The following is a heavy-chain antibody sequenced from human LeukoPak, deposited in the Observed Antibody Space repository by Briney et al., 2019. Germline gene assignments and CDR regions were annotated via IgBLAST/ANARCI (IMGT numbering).Heavy chain of an antibody. D-gene: IGHD2-15*01. CDR1: GFTFSSCA. CDR3: ARDRAGYCSGGSCSHNWYFDL. CDR2: ISGSGGST. J-gene: IGHJ2*01. V-gene: IGHV3-23*01. Sequence: GGSLRLSCAASGFTFSSCAMSWVRQAPGKGLEWVSAISGSGGSTYYADSVKGRFTISRDNSKNTLYLQMNSLRAEDTAVYYCARDRAGYCSGGSCSHNWYFDLWGRGTLVTVSS.